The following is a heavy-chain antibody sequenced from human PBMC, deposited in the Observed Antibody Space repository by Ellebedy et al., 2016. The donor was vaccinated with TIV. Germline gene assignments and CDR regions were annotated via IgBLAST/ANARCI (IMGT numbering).Heavy chain of an antibody. CDR2: IRGSGSNT. CDR3: AKDQWADCNSGSCPDY. CDR1: GFTNYG. D-gene: IGHD2-15*01. Sequence: GESLKISCAASGFTNYGMSWVRQAPGKGLEWVSTIRGSGSNTYYADSVKGRFTISRDNSKNTLYLQMNSLRAEDTAVYYCAKDQWADCNSGSCPDYWGQGTLVTVSS. V-gene: IGHV3-23*01. J-gene: IGHJ4*02.